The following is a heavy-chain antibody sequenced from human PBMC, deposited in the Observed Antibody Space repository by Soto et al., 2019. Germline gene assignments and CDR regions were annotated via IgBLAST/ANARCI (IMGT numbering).Heavy chain of an antibody. J-gene: IGHJ3*02. D-gene: IGHD2-21*01. CDR1: GFTGRSTY. CDR2: IYSGGST. CDR3: ATSHITWDAFDI. V-gene: IGHV3-66*01. Sequence: PGGSLRLSCGALGFTGRSTYMSWVRQAPGKGLEWVSVIYSGGSTYYADSVKGRFTISRDNSKNTLFLQMSGLRDDDTAVYYCATSHITWDAFDIWGQGAMVTVSS.